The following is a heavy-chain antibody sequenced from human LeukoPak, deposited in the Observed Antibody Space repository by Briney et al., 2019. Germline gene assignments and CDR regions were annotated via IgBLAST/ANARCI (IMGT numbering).Heavy chain of an antibody. V-gene: IGHV4-34*01. CDR3: ARHYGP. CDR1: GGSFSGYY. D-gene: IGHD3-16*01. CDR2: INHSGST. Sequence: SETLSLTCAVYGGSFSGYYWSWVRQPPGKGLEWIGEINHSGSTNYNLSLKSRVTISVDTSKNQFSLKLNSVTAADTAVYYCARHYGPWGQGTLVTVSS. J-gene: IGHJ5*02.